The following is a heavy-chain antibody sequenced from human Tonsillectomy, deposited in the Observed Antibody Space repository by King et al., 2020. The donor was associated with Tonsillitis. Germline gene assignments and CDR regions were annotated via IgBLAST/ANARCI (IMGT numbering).Heavy chain of an antibody. CDR1: GFTFSNFG. Sequence: VQLVESGGGVVQPGRSLRLSCAASGFTFSNFGTHWVRQAPGKGLQWVAVISYDGSDKYYADSVKGRFTISRDNSKNTLYLQMNSLRAEDTAVYYCAKVVVMVRAVIITPDYYYGMDVWGQGTTVTVSS. D-gene: IGHD3-10*01. V-gene: IGHV3-30*18. CDR2: ISYDGSDK. CDR3: AKVVVMVRAVIITPDYYYGMDV. J-gene: IGHJ6*02.